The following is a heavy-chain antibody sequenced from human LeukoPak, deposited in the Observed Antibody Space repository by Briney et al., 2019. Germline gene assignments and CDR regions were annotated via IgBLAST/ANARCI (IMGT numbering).Heavy chain of an antibody. D-gene: IGHD3-3*01. Sequence: GGSLRLSCAASGFTFSSYAMSWVRQAPGKGLEWVSAISGSGGSTYYADSVKGRFTISRDNSKNTLYLQMNSLRAEDTAVYYCAREPPTNYDFWSGYFGWGQGTLVTVSS. V-gene: IGHV3-23*01. CDR1: GFTFSSYA. CDR2: ISGSGGST. CDR3: AREPPTNYDFWSGYFG. J-gene: IGHJ4*02.